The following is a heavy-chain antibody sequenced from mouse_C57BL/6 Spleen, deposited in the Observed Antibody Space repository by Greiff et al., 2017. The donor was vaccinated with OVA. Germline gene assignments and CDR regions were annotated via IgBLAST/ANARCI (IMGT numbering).Heavy chain of an antibody. V-gene: IGHV1-50*01. D-gene: IGHD2-14*01. CDR3: ARSVGTD. CDR1: GYTFTSYW. Sequence: VQLQQSGAELVKPGASVKLSCKASGYTFTSYWMQWVKQRPGQGLEWIGEIDPSDSYTNYNQKFKGKATLTVDTSSSTAYMQLSSLTSEDSAVYYCARSVGTDWGQGTTLTVSS. CDR2: IDPSDSYT. J-gene: IGHJ2*01.